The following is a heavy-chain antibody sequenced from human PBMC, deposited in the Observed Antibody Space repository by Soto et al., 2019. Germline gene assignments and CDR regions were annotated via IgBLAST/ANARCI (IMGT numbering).Heavy chain of an antibody. CDR3: AIPMAVDDFDY. J-gene: IGHJ4*02. V-gene: IGHV3-9*01. Sequence: EVQLVESGGGLVQPGRSLRLSCAASGFTFDDYAMHWVRQAPGKGLEWVSGISWNSGSIGYADSVKGRFTISRDNAKNSLYLQMNSLRAEDTALYYCAIPMAVDDFDYWGQGTLVTVSS. CDR2: ISWNSGSI. CDR1: GFTFDDYA. D-gene: IGHD6-19*01.